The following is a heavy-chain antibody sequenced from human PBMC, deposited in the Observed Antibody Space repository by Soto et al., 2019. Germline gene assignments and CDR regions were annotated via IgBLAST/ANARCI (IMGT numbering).Heavy chain of an antibody. CDR1: GFTFSNYA. Sequence: GGSLRLSCAVSGFTFSNYAMSWVRQAPGKGLEWVTSISGSGARTYYADSVKGRTTTSRDNPKNTLFLQVSSLRDEDTAVYYCARGDSYYDFGIECWGQGTVVTVSS. CDR3: ARGDSYYDFGIEC. V-gene: IGHV3-23*01. D-gene: IGHD3-3*01. J-gene: IGHJ4*02. CDR2: ISGSGART.